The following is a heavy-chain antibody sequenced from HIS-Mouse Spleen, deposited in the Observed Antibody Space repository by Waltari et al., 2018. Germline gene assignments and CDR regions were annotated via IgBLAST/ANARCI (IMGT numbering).Heavy chain of an antibody. CDR1: GGSIRSSSYY. J-gene: IGHJ5*02. D-gene: IGHD2-15*01. Sequence: QLQLQESGPGLVKPSETLSLPCTVAGGSIRSSSYYWGRIRHPPGEGLEVVGGLEWIGSIYYRGSTYYNPSLKSRVTISVDTSKNQFSLKLSSVTAADTAVYYCARDQVVVVVAATMGWFDPWGQGTLVTVSS. CDR2: IYYRGST. V-gene: IGHV4-39*07. CDR3: ARDQVVVVVAATMGWFDP.